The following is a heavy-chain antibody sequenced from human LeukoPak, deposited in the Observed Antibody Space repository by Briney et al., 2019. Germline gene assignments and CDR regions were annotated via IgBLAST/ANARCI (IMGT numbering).Heavy chain of an antibody. CDR3: ARDWGSGSYFYYYYYMDV. Sequence: GGSLRLSCAASGFTFDDYGMSWVRQAPGKGLEWVSGINWNGDSTGYADSVKGRFTISRDNAKNSLYLQMNSLRAEDTALYYCARDWGSGSYFYYYYYMDVWGKGTTVTVSS. V-gene: IGHV3-20*04. D-gene: IGHD1-26*01. J-gene: IGHJ6*03. CDR1: GFTFDDYG. CDR2: INWNGDST.